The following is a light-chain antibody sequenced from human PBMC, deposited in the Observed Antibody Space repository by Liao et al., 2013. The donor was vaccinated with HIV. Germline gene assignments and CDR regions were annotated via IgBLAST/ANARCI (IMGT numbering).Light chain of an antibody. V-gene: IGLV3-1*01. Sequence: SYELTQPPSVSVSPGQTASVTCSGHRLGDKFACWYQQKPGQSPLLVMYQDTRRPSGIPERFSGSNSGNTATLTISGTQAMDEADYYCQAWDSSTVVFGGGTKLTVL. CDR3: QAWDSSTVV. CDR2: QDT. J-gene: IGLJ3*02. CDR1: RLGDKF.